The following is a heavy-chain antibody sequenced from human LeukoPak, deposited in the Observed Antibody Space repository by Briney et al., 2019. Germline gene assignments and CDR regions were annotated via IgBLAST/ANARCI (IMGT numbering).Heavy chain of an antibody. CDR3: YVMVRGVKDYFDY. CDR2: ISAYNGNT. V-gene: IGHV1-18*04. CDR1: GYTFTSYY. Sequence: ASVKVSCKASGYTFTSYYMHWVRQAPGQGLEWTGWISAYNGNTNYAQKLQGRVTMTTDTSTSTAYMELRSLRSDDTAVYYCYVMVRGVKDYFDYWGQGTLVTVSS. J-gene: IGHJ4*02. D-gene: IGHD3-10*01.